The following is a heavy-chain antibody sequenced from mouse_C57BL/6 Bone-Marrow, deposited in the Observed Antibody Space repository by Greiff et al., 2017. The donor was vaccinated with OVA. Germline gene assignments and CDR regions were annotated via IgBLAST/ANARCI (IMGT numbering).Heavy chain of an antibody. V-gene: IGHV2-4*01. CDR1: GFSLTSYG. J-gene: IGHJ1*03. D-gene: IGHD1-1*01. Sequence: QVQLKESGPGLVQPSQSLSITCTVSGFSLTSYGVHWVRQPPGKGLEWLGVIWSGGSTDSNAAFISRLSISKDTSKSQFFFKMNSLQADDTAIYYCAKTGFITTVVATLDWYFDVWGTGTTVTVSS. CDR3: AKTGFITTVVATLDWYFDV. CDR2: IWSGGST.